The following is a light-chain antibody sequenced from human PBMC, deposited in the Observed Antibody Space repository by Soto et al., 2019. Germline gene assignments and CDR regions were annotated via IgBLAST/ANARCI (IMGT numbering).Light chain of an antibody. J-gene: IGLJ2*01. Sequence: QSVLTQPPSVSATPGQNVTVSCSGASSNIGENHVSWYQHVPGTAPKLLIYDSNKRFSGISDRFSGSKSGTSATLDITGLQTGDEADFYCAAWDNSLLSMLFGGGTKLTVL. CDR1: SSNIGENH. CDR3: AAWDNSLLSML. V-gene: IGLV1-51*01. CDR2: DSN.